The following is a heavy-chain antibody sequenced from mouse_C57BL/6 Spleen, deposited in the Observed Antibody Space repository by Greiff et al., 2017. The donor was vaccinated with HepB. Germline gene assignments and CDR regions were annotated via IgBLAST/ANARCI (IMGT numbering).Heavy chain of an antibody. CDR2: IYPRDGST. J-gene: IGHJ2*01. V-gene: IGHV1-85*01. CDR3: ARRDYGSPYYFAY. Sequence: VKLQESGPELVKPGASVKLSCKASGYTFTSYDINWVKQRPGQGLEWIGWIYPRDGSTKYNEKFKGKATLTVDTSSSTAYMELHSLTSEDSAVSFCARRDYGSPYYFAYWGKGTTLTVSS. CDR1: GYTFTSYD. D-gene: IGHD1-1*01.